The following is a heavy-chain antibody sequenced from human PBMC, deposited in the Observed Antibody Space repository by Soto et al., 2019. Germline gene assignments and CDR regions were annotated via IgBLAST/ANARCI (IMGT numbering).Heavy chain of an antibody. CDR1: GFTFSSYA. Sequence: GGSLRLSCAASGFTFSSYAMSWVRQAPGKGLEWVSAISGSGGSTYYADSVKGRFTISRDNSKNTLYRQMNSLRAEDTAVYYCAKDGISGYGSPSFFSPYYYYGMDVWGQGTTVTVSS. V-gene: IGHV3-23*01. J-gene: IGHJ6*02. D-gene: IGHD3-10*01. CDR3: AKDGISGYGSPSFFSPYYYYGMDV. CDR2: ISGSGGST.